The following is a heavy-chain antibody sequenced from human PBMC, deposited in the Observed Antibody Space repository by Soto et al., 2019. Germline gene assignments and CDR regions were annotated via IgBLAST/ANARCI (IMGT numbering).Heavy chain of an antibody. CDR1: GGTFSSYT. D-gene: IGHD3-10*01. J-gene: IGHJ6*03. Sequence: QVQLVQSGAEVKKPGSSVKVSCKASGGTFSSYTISWVRQAPGQGLEWMGRIIPILGIANYAKKFQGRVTITANKSTSTAYMELSSLRSEDTAVYYCARDHGDGSGRVRLSPDYYYYMDVWGKGTTVTVSS. V-gene: IGHV1-69*08. CDR2: IIPILGIA. CDR3: ARDHGDGSGRVRLSPDYYYYMDV.